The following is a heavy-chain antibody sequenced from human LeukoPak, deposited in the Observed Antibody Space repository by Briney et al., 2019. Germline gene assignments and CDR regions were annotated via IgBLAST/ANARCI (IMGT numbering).Heavy chain of an antibody. CDR1: GFTFSSYG. Sequence: GRSLKLSCAASGFTFSSYGMHWVRQAPGKGLEWVAVISYDGSNKYYAKNTLYLQMNSLRAEDTAVYFCVRDTYGPEYWGQGTLVTVSS. V-gene: IGHV3-30*03. D-gene: IGHD4-17*01. CDR2: ISYDGSNK. CDR3: VRDTYGPEY. J-gene: IGHJ4*02.